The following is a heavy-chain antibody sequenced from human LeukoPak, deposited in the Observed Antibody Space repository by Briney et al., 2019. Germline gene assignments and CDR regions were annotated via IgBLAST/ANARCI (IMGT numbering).Heavy chain of an antibody. J-gene: IGHJ4*02. D-gene: IGHD3-22*01. CDR1: GGSISSYY. Sequence: KSSETLSLTSTVSGGSISSYYWSWIRQPPGKGLEWIGYIYYSGSTNYNPSLKSRVTISVDTSKNQFSLKLSSVTAADTAVYYCARAPPPSYYYDSSGPIFDYWGQGTLVTVSS. CDR3: ARAPPPSYYYDSSGPIFDY. V-gene: IGHV4-59*01. CDR2: IYYSGST.